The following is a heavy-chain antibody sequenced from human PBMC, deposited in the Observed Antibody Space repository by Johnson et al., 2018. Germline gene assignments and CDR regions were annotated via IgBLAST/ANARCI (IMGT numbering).Heavy chain of an antibody. J-gene: IGHJ6*03. CDR2: ISYDGSNK. V-gene: IGHV3-30*18. Sequence: QVQLVESGGGVVQPGRSLRLSCAASGFTFSSYGMHWVRQAPGKGLEWVAVISYDGSNKYYADSVKGRFTISRDNSKNTLYLQMNSLRAEGTAVYYCAKDGSQVAAAGTRGIYYYYYMDVWGKGTTVTVSS. D-gene: IGHD6-13*01. CDR1: GFTFSSYG. CDR3: AKDGSQVAAAGTRGIYYYYYMDV.